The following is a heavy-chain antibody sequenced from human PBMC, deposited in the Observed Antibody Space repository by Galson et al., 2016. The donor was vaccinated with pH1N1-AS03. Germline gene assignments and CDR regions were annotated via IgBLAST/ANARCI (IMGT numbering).Heavy chain of an antibody. CDR2: TYYRSKWFN. D-gene: IGHD3-22*01. CDR3: VRDPGYNDSIFDY. Sequence: CAISGDSVSGNSLAWNWIRQSPSRGLEWLGRTYYRSKWFNDYAASVKSRIIINPDTSKNQFSLRLDSVTPEDTAVYYCVRDPGYNDSIFDYWGQGTLVTVSS. J-gene: IGHJ4*02. V-gene: IGHV6-1*01. CDR1: GDSVSGNSLA.